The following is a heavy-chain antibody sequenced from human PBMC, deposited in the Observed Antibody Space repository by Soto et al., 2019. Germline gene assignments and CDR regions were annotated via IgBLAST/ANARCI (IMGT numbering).Heavy chain of an antibody. D-gene: IGHD2-2*01. CDR1: GFPFSVYS. CDR2: ISSRSGYI. Sequence: GRSLRLSCAASGFPFSVYSMSWVRQAPGKGLEWVSVISSRSGYIYYADSVKGRFTISRDNAKNSLYLQMSSLRAEDTAVYYCASCGGNCSDTSCPGWFDPWGLGTLVTVSS. CDR3: ASCGGNCSDTSCPGWFDP. V-gene: IGHV3-21*01. J-gene: IGHJ5*02.